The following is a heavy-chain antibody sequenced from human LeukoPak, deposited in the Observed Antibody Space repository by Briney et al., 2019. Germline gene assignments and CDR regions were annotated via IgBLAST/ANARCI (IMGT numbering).Heavy chain of an antibody. J-gene: IGHJ6*02. Sequence: SETLSLTCAVYGGSFSGYYWSWIRQPPGKGLEWIGEINHSGSTNYNPSLKSRVTISVDTSKNQFSLKLSSVTAADTAVYYCARGLRAIFGMVINRYYGMDVWGQGTTVTVSS. CDR3: ARGLRAIFGMVINRYYGMDV. D-gene: IGHD3-3*01. CDR1: GGSFSGYY. V-gene: IGHV4-34*01. CDR2: INHSGST.